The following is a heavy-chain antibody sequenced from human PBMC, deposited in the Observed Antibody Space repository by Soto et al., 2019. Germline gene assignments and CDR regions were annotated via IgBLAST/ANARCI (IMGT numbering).Heavy chain of an antibody. J-gene: IGHJ6*02. V-gene: IGHV5-51*01. CDR1: GYSFTSYW. Sequence: EVQLVQSGAEGKKPGESLRISCKGSGYSFTSYWINWVRQMPGKGLEWMGIIYPGDSDTRYSPSFQGQVTISADKSISPAYLQWRSLKASDTAMYYCARHHGSPGSYFGMDVWGHGTTVTVSS. CDR2: IYPGDSDT. D-gene: IGHD6-13*01. CDR3: ARHHGSPGSYFGMDV.